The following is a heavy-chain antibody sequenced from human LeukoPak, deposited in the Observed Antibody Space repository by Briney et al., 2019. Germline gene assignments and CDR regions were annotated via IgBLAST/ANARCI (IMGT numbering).Heavy chain of an antibody. CDR2: IYTSGST. J-gene: IGHJ4*02. CDR3: ARETLITFGGVIVIGSHFDY. CDR1: GGSISSYY. V-gene: IGHV4-4*07. Sequence: SETLSLTCTVSGGSISSYYWSWIRQPAGKGLEWIGRIYTSGSTNYNPSLKSRVTMSVDTSKNQFSLKLSSVTAADTAVYYCARETLITFGGVIVIGSHFDYWGQGTLVTVSS. D-gene: IGHD3-16*02.